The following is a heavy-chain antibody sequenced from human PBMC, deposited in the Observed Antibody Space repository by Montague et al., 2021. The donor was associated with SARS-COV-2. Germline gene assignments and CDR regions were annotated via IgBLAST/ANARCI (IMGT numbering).Heavy chain of an antibody. CDR3: ARRPSSGWSFDY. CDR1: AGSINNHY. D-gene: IGHD6-19*01. CDR2: VYFSGTA. J-gene: IGHJ4*02. Sequence: SETLSLTCTVSAGSINNHYWSWIRQTPGKELEWIAYVYFSGTASXNPSLESRVTISVDTSRHQFSLQLTSVTAADTAVYYCARRPSSGWSFDYWGQGTQVSVSS. V-gene: IGHV4-59*08.